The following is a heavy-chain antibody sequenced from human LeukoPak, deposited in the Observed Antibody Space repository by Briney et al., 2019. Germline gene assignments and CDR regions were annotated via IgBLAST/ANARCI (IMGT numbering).Heavy chain of an antibody. Sequence: SETLSLTCTVSGGSISSYYWSWIRQPPGKGLEWIGYIYYSGSTNYNPSLKSRVTISVDTSKNQFSLKLSSVTAADTAVYYCARDYCGGDCYSRGNRPRGAFDIWGQGTMVTVSS. CDR1: GGSISSYY. V-gene: IGHV4-59*12. D-gene: IGHD2-21*02. CDR2: IYYSGST. CDR3: ARDYCGGDCYSRGNRPRGAFDI. J-gene: IGHJ3*02.